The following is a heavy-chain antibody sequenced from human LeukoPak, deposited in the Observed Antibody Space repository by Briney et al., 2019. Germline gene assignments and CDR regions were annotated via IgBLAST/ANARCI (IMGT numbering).Heavy chain of an antibody. Sequence: GGSLRLSCAASGFTFSSYWMHWVRHAPGKGLVWVSRIKSDGSATINADSVKGRFTISRDNAKNTLYLQMNSLRAEDTAVYYCARSNSSGWYYFDYWGQGTLVTVST. CDR2: IKSDGSAT. D-gene: IGHD6-19*01. CDR1: GFTFSSYW. CDR3: ARSNSSGWYYFDY. V-gene: IGHV3-74*01. J-gene: IGHJ4*02.